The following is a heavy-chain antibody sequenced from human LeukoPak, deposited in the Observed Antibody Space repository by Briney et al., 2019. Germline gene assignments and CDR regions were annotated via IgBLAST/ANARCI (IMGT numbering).Heavy chain of an antibody. D-gene: IGHD3-10*01. J-gene: IGHJ4*02. CDR3: VTESFHY. CDR2: INSDGSST. CDR1: GFTFSTYW. Sequence: GGSLRLSCAASGFTFSTYWMHWVRQAPGKGLVWVSRINSDGSSTNYADSVKGRFTISRDNAKNTLYLQMNSLRDDDTALYYYVTESFHYWGQGILVAVSS. V-gene: IGHV3-74*01.